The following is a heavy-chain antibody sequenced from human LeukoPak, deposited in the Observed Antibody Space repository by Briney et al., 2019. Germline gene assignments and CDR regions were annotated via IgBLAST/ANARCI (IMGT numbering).Heavy chain of an antibody. CDR1: GGTFSSYA. Sequence: SVKVSCKASGGTFSSYAISWVRQAPGQGLEWMGGIIPIFGTANYAQKFQGRVTMTRDTSTSTVYMELSSLRSEDTAVYYCARDNSGGSTWWFDPWGQGTLVTVSS. CDR3: ARDNSGGSTWWFDP. CDR2: IIPIFGTA. D-gene: IGHD2-15*01. V-gene: IGHV1-69*05. J-gene: IGHJ5*02.